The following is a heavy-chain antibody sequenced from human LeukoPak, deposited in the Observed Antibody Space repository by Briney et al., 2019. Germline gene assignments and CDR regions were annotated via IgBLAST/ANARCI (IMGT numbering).Heavy chain of an antibody. CDR3: ARVPRVVVVPAAMLNYFDY. J-gene: IGHJ4*02. CDR2: ISSSSSTI. D-gene: IGHD2-2*01. CDR1: GFTFSSYS. Sequence: GGSLRLSCAASGFTFSSYSMNWVRQAPGKGLEWVSYISSSSSTIYYADSVKGRFTISRDNAKNSLYLQMNSLRAADTAVYYCARVPRVVVVPAAMLNYFDYWGQGTLVTVSS. V-gene: IGHV3-48*01.